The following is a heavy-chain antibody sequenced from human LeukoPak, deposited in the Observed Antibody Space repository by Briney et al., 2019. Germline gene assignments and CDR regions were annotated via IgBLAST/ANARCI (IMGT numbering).Heavy chain of an antibody. CDR2: IKQDGSEK. D-gene: IGHD6-19*01. Sequence: GGSLRLSCAASGFTFSSYWMSWVRQAPGKGLEWVANIKQDGSEKYYVDSVKGRFTISRDNAKNSLYLQMNSLRAEDTAVYYCASGCSGWFEDGFDYWGQGTLVTVSS. V-gene: IGHV3-7*01. CDR3: ASGCSGWFEDGFDY. J-gene: IGHJ4*02. CDR1: GFTFSSYW.